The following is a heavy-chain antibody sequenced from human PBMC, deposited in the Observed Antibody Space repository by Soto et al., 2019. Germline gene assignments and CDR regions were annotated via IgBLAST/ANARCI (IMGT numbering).Heavy chain of an antibody. Sequence: SETLSLTCTVSGGSISSGGYYWSWIRQHPGKGLEWIGYIYYSGSTYYNPSLKSRVTISVDTSKNQFSLKLSSVTAADTAVYYCARDQYYDMGGSYYYYYGMDVWGQGTTVTVSS. J-gene: IGHJ6*02. CDR3: ARDQYYDMGGSYYYYYGMDV. D-gene: IGHD3-9*01. CDR2: IYYSGST. V-gene: IGHV4-31*03. CDR1: GGSISSGGYY.